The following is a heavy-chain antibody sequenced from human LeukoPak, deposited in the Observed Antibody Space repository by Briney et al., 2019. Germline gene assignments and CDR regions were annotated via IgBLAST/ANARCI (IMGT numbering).Heavy chain of an antibody. D-gene: IGHD6-19*01. V-gene: IGHV3-7*01. CDR2: IKQDGSEK. CDR1: GFTFGSYW. J-gene: IGHJ6*03. CDR3: ARVYIAVAGYYYYYMDV. Sequence: GGSLRLSCAASGFTFGSYWMSWVRQAPGKGLEWVANIKQDGSEKYYVDSVKGRFTISRDNAKNSLYLQMNSLRAEDTAVYYCARVYIAVAGYYYYYMDVWGKGTTVTVSS.